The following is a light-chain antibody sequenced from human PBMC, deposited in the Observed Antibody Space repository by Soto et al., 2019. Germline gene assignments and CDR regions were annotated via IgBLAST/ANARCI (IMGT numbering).Light chain of an antibody. CDR3: LLSYSGARAGV. CDR2: DTS. CDR1: TGAVTSGHY. V-gene: IGLV7-46*01. J-gene: IGLJ2*01. Sequence: QAVVTQEPSLTVSPGGTVTLTCGSSTGAVTSGHYPYWFQQKPGQAPRTLIYDTSNKHSWTPARFSGSLLGGKAALTLSGALPEDEAEYYCLLSYSGARAGVFGGGTKLTVL.